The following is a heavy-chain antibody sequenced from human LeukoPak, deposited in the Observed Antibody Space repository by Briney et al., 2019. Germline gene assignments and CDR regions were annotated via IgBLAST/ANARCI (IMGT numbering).Heavy chain of an antibody. D-gene: IGHD6-6*01. V-gene: IGHV3-33*01. Sequence: PGGSLRLSCAASGFTFSSYGMHWVRQAPGKGLEWVAVIWYDGSNKYYADSVKGRFTISRDNSKNTLYLQMNSLRAEDTAVYYCARDLGSSSGGVDYWGQGTLVTVPS. CDR2: IWYDGSNK. CDR1: GFTFSSYG. CDR3: ARDLGSSSGGVDY. J-gene: IGHJ4*02.